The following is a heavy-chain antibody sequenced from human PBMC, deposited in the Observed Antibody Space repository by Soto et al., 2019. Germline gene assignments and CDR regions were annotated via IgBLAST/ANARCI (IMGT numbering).Heavy chain of an antibody. V-gene: IGHV1-18*01. CDR3: AIEGDSSSWYGLEFGYYYYGMDV. Sequence: VASAKVPCKYSGYTFTSYGISCVRQAPGQGLEWMGWISAYNGNTNYAQKLQGRVTMTTDTSTSTAYMELRSLRSDDTAVYYCAIEGDSSSWYGLEFGYYYYGMDVWGQGTTVTGSS. J-gene: IGHJ6*02. CDR2: ISAYNGNT. CDR1: GYTFTSYG. D-gene: IGHD6-13*01.